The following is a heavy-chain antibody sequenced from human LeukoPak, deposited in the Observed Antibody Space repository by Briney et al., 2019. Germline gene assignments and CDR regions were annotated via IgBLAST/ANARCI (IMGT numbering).Heavy chain of an antibody. V-gene: IGHV4-34*01. D-gene: IGHD6-13*01. CDR2: INHSGST. Sequence: SETLSLTCAVYGGSFSDYYWSWIRQPPGKGLEWIGEINHSGSTNYNPSLKSRVTISVDTSKNQFSLKLSSVTAADTAVYYCARRHSSSWYKRLWYFDLWGRGTLVTVSS. J-gene: IGHJ2*01. CDR1: GGSFSDYY. CDR3: ARRHSSSWYKRLWYFDL.